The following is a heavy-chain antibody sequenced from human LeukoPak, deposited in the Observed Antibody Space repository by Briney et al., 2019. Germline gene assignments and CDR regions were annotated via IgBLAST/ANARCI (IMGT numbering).Heavy chain of an antibody. Sequence: ASVKVSCKASGSTFTNYGISWVRQAPGQGLEWMGWISAYNGNTNYAQKLQGRVTMTTDTSTSTAYMELRSLRSDDTAVYYCARVTGYCSGGSCYLTPLFDYWGQGTLVTVSS. V-gene: IGHV1-18*01. CDR1: GSTFTNYG. J-gene: IGHJ4*02. D-gene: IGHD2-15*01. CDR2: ISAYNGNT. CDR3: ARVTGYCSGGSCYLTPLFDY.